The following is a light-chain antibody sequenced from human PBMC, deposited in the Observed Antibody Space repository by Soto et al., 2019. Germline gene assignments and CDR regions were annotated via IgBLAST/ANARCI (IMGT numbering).Light chain of an antibody. CDR1: QSISSY. J-gene: IGKJ2*01. CDR2: AAS. Sequence: DIQMTQSPSSLSASVGDRATITCRASQSISSYLNWYQQKPGKAPKLLIYAASSLQSGVPSRFSGSGSGTDFTLTISSLQPEDFATYYCQQSYSTPQNTFGQGTKLEIK. V-gene: IGKV1-39*01. CDR3: QQSYSTPQNT.